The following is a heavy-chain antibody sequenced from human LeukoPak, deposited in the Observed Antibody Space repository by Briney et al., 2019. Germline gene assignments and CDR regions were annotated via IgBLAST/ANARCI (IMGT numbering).Heavy chain of an antibody. J-gene: IGHJ6*03. V-gene: IGHV3-48*04. CDR2: ISPRSETI. D-gene: IGHD3-16*01. CDR3: ARIDGPTVFTYYMDL. CDR1: GFSFNRRG. Sequence: GGSLRLSCATSGFSFNRRGMNWVRQPPGKGLEWVSYISPRSETIFYAESVQGRFAVSRDDAKGSLYLQMHTMRVEDTAVYYCARIDGPTVFTYYMDLWGKGTTVTVAS.